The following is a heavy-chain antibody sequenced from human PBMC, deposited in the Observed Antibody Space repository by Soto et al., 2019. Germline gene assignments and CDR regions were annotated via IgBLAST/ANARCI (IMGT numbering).Heavy chain of an antibody. D-gene: IGHD3-3*01. CDR3: AKDTSSPPVLRIFGVAQDYYYGMDV. Sequence: GGSLRLSCAASGFTFSSYGMHWVRQAPGKGLEWVAVISYDGSNKYYTDSVKGRFTISRDNSKNTLYLQMNSLRAEDTAVYYCAKDTSSPPVLRIFGVAQDYYYGMDVWGQGTTVTVSS. J-gene: IGHJ6*02. CDR1: GFTFSSYG. CDR2: ISYDGSNK. V-gene: IGHV3-30*18.